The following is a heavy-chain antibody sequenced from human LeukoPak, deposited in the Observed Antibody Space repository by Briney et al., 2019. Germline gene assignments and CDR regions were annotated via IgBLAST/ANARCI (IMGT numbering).Heavy chain of an antibody. CDR3: ARDSIEYNWNYEGGYYFDY. Sequence: ASVKVSCKASGGTFISYAISWVRQAPGQGLEWMGGIIPIFGTANYAQKFQGRVTITTDESTSTAYMELSSLRSEDTAVYYCARDSIEYNWNYEGGYYFDYWGQGTLVTVSS. J-gene: IGHJ4*02. CDR2: IIPIFGTA. D-gene: IGHD1-7*01. CDR1: GGTFISYA. V-gene: IGHV1-69*05.